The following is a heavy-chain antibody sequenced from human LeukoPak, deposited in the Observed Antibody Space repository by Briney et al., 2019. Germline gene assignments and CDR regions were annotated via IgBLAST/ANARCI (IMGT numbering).Heavy chain of an antibody. D-gene: IGHD3-10*01. CDR3: ARDHNTMVRGVFDY. CDR2: ISAYNGNT. Sequence: ASVKVSCKASGCTFTSYGISWVRQAPGQGLEWMGWISAYNGNTNYAQKLQGRVTMATDTSTSTAYMELRSLRSDDTAVYYCARDHNTMVRGVFDYWGQGTLVTVSS. CDR1: GCTFTSYG. J-gene: IGHJ4*02. V-gene: IGHV1-18*01.